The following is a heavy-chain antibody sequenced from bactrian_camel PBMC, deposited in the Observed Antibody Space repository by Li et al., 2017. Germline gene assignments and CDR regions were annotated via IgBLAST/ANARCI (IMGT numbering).Heavy chain of an antibody. V-gene: IGHV3S55*01. J-gene: IGHJ4*01. CDR2: IESDGTT. Sequence: HVQLVESGGGSVQAGGSLRLSCAASGYTYCSYDMSWYRQAPGKEREFVSAIESDGTTYYADSVKGRFTIAQDTAKNTAYLQMNNLKPEDTASYYCRMYHTTMHDTTCGDIGWWGQGTQVTVS. CDR1: GYTYCSYD. CDR3: RMYHTTMHDTTCGDIGW. D-gene: IGHD1*01.